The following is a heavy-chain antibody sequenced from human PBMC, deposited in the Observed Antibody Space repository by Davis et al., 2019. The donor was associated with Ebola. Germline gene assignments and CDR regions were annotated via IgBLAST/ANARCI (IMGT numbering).Heavy chain of an antibody. J-gene: IGHJ4*02. D-gene: IGHD1-7*01. CDR2: IYPSGST. V-gene: IGHV4-4*07. Sequence: MPGGSLRLSCTASRAAVRRYYWSWIRQPAGKGLEWMGRIYPSGSTDYNASLKSRITMSEDWSKNQVFLELTSVTAADTAVYYCARDMELRGWDYWGQGIPVTVSS. CDR1: RAAVRRYY. CDR3: ARDMELRGWDY.